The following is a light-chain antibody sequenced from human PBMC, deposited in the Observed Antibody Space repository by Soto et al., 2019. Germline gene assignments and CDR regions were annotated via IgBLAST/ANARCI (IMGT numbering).Light chain of an antibody. CDR3: QQYNNWPPST. Sequence: EIVMTQSPATLSVSPGERATLSCRASQSVSSNLAWYQQKPGQAPRLLIYGASTRATGIPARFSGSGSGTEFTLPLSSLLSEDFAVYYCQQYNNWPPSTFGQGTKLEIK. V-gene: IGKV3-15*01. CDR2: GAS. J-gene: IGKJ2*01. CDR1: QSVSSN.